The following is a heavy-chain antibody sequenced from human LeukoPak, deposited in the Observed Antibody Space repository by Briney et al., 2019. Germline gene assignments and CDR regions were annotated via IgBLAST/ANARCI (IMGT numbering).Heavy chain of an antibody. CDR2: IYYSGTT. Sequence: SEALSLTCAVSGGSIGSYYWSWLRQPPGRGLEWVGYIYYSGTTNYNPSLKSRVTISVDTSKNQFSLKLTSVTAADTAIYYCAREDPQTTVPEGLDVWGQGTTVTVSS. CDR1: GGSIGSYY. V-gene: IGHV4-59*01. D-gene: IGHD4-17*01. J-gene: IGHJ6*02. CDR3: AREDPQTTVPEGLDV.